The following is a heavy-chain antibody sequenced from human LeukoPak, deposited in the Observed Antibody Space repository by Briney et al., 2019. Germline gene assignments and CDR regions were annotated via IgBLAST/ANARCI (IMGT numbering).Heavy chain of an antibody. D-gene: IGHD3-16*01. CDR1: GDSIRSYY. CDR3: ARLSNPYGGFHLDF. J-gene: IGHJ4*02. CDR2: VRFSGRT. Sequence: PSETLSLTCTVSGDSIRSYYWSWIRQPPGKGLEWIDYVRFSGRTNYSPSLKRRVTMSVDTSKNQFSLRLTSVTAADTAFYYCARLSNPYGGFHLDFWGQGTLVTVSS. V-gene: IGHV4-59*08.